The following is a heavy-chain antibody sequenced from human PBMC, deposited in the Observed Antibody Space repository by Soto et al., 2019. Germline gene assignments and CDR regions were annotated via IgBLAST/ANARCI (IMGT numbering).Heavy chain of an antibody. J-gene: IGHJ6*02. CDR2: IYSTGST. Sequence: QLQLQESGPGLVKPSETLSLTCSVSGGSIRSSSYWGWIRQPPGKGLEWIGSIYSTGSTYYNPSLKSPATTSVDTSKKQFSLNLISVTAADTAVYYCPRSSRDGTDVWGQGTALTVSS. V-gene: IGHV4-39*01. CDR1: GGSIRSSSY. CDR3: PRSSRDGTDV. D-gene: IGHD6-13*01.